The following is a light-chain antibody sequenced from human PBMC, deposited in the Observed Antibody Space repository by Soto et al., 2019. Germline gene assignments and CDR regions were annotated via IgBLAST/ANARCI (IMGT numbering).Light chain of an antibody. Sequence: EFVLTQSPGTLSLSPGERATLYSSASQTVRNNYLAWYQQKPGQAPRLLIYDASSRATGIPDRFSGGGSGTDFTLTISRLEPEDFAVYYCQQFSSYPLTFGGGTKVDIK. CDR2: DAS. V-gene: IGKV3-20*01. J-gene: IGKJ4*01. CDR1: QTVRNNY. CDR3: QQFSSYPLT.